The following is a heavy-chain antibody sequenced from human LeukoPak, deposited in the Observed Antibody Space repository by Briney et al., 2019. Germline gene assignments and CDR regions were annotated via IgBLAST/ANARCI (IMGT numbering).Heavy chain of an antibody. CDR2: IYHSGST. D-gene: IGHD4-11*01. V-gene: IGHV4-30-2*01. J-gene: IGHJ3*02. CDR3: ARDYSNYDAFDI. Sequence: SQTLSLTCTVSGGSISSGGYYWSWIRQPPGKGLEWTGYIYHSGSTYYNPSLKSRVTISVDRSKNQFSLKLSSVTAADTAVYYCARDYSNYDAFDIWGQGTMVTVSS. CDR1: GGSISSGGYY.